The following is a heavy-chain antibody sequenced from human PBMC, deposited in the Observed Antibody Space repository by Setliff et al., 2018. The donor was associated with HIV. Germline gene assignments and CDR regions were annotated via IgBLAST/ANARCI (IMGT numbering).Heavy chain of an antibody. J-gene: IGHJ5*02. CDR2: IISDSSYI. CDR3: ARSSSWYVEWFDP. D-gene: IGHD6-13*01. CDR1: GFTFSRYR. Sequence: PGESLKISCAASGFTFSRYRMNWVRQAPGKGLEWVSSIISDSSYIFYTDSVRGRFTISRDNAKNSLYLQMNSLRAEDTAVYYCARSSSWYVEWFDPWGQGTLVTVSS. V-gene: IGHV3-21*01.